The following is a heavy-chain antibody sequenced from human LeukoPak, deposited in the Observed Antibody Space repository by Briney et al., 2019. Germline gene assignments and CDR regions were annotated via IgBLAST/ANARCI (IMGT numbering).Heavy chain of an antibody. J-gene: IGHJ4*02. CDR2: IKVYGDTT. D-gene: IGHD1-1*01. Sequence: EASVKVSCKASGNTFTSFHIHWVRQAPGQGLEYMGIIKVYGDTTIYAQRFQGRITMIRDTSTSTVYMELSSRNSEDTAVYYCARESPSTFYFDYWGQGTLVTVSS. V-gene: IGHV1-46*01. CDR1: GNTFTSFH. CDR3: ARESPSTFYFDY.